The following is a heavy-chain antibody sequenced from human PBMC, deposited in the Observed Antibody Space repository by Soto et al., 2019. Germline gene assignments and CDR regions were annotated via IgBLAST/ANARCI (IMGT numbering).Heavy chain of an antibody. D-gene: IGHD6-6*01. Sequence: PGGSLILSCAASGFTFSSYGMHWVRQAPGKGLEWVAVIWYDGSNKYYADSVKGRFTISRDNSKNTLYLQMNSLRAEDTAVYYCARESLGSGVILAARIPDYYYGMDVWGQGTTVTVSS. J-gene: IGHJ6*02. CDR3: ARESLGSGVILAARIPDYYYGMDV. V-gene: IGHV3-33*01. CDR2: IWYDGSNK. CDR1: GFTFSSYG.